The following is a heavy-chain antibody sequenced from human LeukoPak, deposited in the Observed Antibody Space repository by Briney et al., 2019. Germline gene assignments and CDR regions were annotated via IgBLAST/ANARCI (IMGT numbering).Heavy chain of an antibody. Sequence: ASVKVSCKASGYTFTSYYMHWVRQAPGQGLEWMGWINPNSGGTNYAQKFQGRVTMTRDTSIGTAYMELSRLRSDDTAVYYCARDTHPYYYDSSGYYPWGQGTLVTVSS. CDR3: ARDTHPYYYDSSGYYP. D-gene: IGHD3-22*01. CDR1: GYTFTSYY. CDR2: INPNSGGT. J-gene: IGHJ5*02. V-gene: IGHV1-2*02.